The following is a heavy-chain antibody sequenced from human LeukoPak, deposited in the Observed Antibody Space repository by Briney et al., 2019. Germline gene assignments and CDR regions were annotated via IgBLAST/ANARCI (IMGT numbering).Heavy chain of an antibody. CDR3: SRESFCGATSCHHDH. CDR2: MNPNTGDT. D-gene: IGHD2-21*01. Sequence: ASVKVSCKASGYSFAAYFIFWVRQAPGQGLEWVGYMNPNTGDTNYAQKFQGRVALTGDTSVSTAYMEFTRLRSDDSAIYYCSRESFCGATSCHHDHWGQGTLVTVSS. CDR1: GYSFAAYF. J-gene: IGHJ4*02. V-gene: IGHV1-2*02.